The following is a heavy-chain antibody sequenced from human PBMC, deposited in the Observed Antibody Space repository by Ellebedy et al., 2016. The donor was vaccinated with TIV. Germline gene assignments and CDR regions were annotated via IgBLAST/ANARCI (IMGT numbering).Heavy chain of an antibody. Sequence: PGGSLRLSCAASGFTFSSYSMNRVRQAPGKGLEWVSYISSSSSTIYYADSVKGRFTISRDNAENSLHLQMNSLRAEDTAVYFCARDRSDAFDIWGQGTLVTVSS. V-gene: IGHV3-48*01. CDR1: GFTFSSYS. CDR2: ISSSSSTI. CDR3: ARDRSDAFDI. J-gene: IGHJ3*02.